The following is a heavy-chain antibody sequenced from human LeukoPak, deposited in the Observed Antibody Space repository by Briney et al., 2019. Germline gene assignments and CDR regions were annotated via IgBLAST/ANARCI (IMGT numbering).Heavy chain of an antibody. CDR2: IWYDGSNK. V-gene: IGHV3-33*01. CDR3: ARAVVVLPAAYFDY. CDR1: GFTFSSYG. J-gene: IGHJ4*02. Sequence: GGSLRLSCAASGFTFSSYGMHWVRQAPGKGLEWVAVIWYDGSNKYYADSVKGRFTISRDNSKNTLYLQMNSLRAEGTVVYYCARAVVVLPAAYFDYWGQGTLVTVLS. D-gene: IGHD2-2*01.